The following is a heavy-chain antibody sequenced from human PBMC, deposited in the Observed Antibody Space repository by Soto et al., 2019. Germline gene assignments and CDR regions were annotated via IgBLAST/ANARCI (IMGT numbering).Heavy chain of an antibody. CDR3: ARDPPYYYDSSGYGDDY. CDR1: GYTFTSYG. J-gene: IGHJ4*02. V-gene: IGHV1-18*01. D-gene: IGHD3-22*01. Sequence: GASVKVSCKASGYTFTSYGISWVRQAPGQGLEWMGWISAYNGNTNYAQKLQGRVTMTTDTSTSTAYMELRSLRSDDTAVYYCARDPPYYYDSSGYGDDYWGQGTLVPVSS. CDR2: ISAYNGNT.